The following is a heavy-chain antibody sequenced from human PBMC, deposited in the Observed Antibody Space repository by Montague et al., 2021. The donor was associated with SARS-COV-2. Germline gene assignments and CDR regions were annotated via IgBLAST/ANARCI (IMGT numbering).Heavy chain of an antibody. CDR1: GYDFTRYW. CDR2: INPADSQT. J-gene: IGHJ4*02. V-gene: IGHV5-10-1*01. D-gene: IGHD2-21*02. CDR3: ARSQHCGSDCYFAY. Sequence: QPGAEVKKSGESLRISCGGSGYDFTRYWISWVRQMPGKGLEWMGSINPADSQTNYSPSFHGQVTISVDKSITTAYLQLSSLKPSDTAIYYCARSQHCGSDCYFAYWGKGSLVTVSS.